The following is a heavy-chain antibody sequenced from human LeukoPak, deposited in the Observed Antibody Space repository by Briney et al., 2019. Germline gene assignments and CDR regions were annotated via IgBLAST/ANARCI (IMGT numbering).Heavy chain of an antibody. V-gene: IGHV3-30*04. CDR1: GLSFRDYA. Sequence: GGSLRLSCEASGLSFRDYAMHWVRQAPGRGLEWVAVISQDGSNQNYADSVQDRVTISRDNSKNTLFLQMFTLKTEDTAVYFCVRGRADSSAYYWGPFDLWAQGALVTVSA. CDR3: VRGRADSSAYYWGPFDL. CDR2: ISQDGSNQ. J-gene: IGHJ4*02. D-gene: IGHD3-22*01.